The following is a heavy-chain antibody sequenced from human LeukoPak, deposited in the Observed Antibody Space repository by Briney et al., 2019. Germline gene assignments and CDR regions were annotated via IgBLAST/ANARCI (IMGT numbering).Heavy chain of an antibody. J-gene: IGHJ4*02. Sequence: SETLSLTCAVSGDSVSSSNYYWSWIRQPPGKGLEWIGYIYYSGSTNYNPSLKSRVTISVDTSKNQFSLKLSSVTAADTAVYYCARHIVVVPAAHYYFDYWGQGTLVTVSS. CDR1: GDSVSSSNYY. CDR3: ARHIVVVPAAHYYFDY. V-gene: IGHV4-61*01. D-gene: IGHD2-2*01. CDR2: IYYSGST.